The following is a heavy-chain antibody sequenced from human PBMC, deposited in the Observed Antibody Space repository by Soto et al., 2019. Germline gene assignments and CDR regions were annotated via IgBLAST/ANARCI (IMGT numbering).Heavy chain of an antibody. CDR3: AGFGYDWNGWD. CDR2: INTDGTYT. CDR1: GLSFRNYW. V-gene: IGHV3-74*01. J-gene: IGHJ4*02. Sequence: EMQLVESGGGLVQPGGSLRLSCVASGLSFRNYWVHWVRQAPGKGLEWVSGINTDGTYTSNADPVKGRFTISRDNAKNTLYLQMNSLRVEDTAVYFCAGFGYDWNGWDWGPGTLVTVSS. D-gene: IGHD1-20*01.